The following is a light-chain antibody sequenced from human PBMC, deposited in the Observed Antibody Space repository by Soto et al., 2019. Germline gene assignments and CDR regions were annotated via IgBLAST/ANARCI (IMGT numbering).Light chain of an antibody. J-gene: IGLJ1*01. CDR3: SSYSSTTTRV. CDR1: SSDIGAYNY. CDR2: DVS. V-gene: IGLV2-14*03. Sequence: QSVLTQPDSVSGSPGQSITISCIGTSSDIGAYNYASWYQQHPGKAPKLIIYDVSNRPSGVSNRFSGSKSGYTASLTISGLQADDVADYYCSSYSSTTTRVFGTGTKVTDL.